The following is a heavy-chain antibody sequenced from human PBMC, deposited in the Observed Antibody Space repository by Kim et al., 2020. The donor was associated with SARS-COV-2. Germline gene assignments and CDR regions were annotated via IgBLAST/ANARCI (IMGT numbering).Heavy chain of an antibody. CDR3: ARHTYYYGSGSYYTGGMDV. CDR1: GYSFTSYW. D-gene: IGHD3-10*01. Sequence: GESLKISCKGSGYSFTSYWIGWVRQMPGKGLEWMGIIYPGDSDTRYSLSFQGQVTISADKSISTAYLQWSSLKASDTAMYYCARHTYYYGSGSYYTGGMDVWGQGTTVTVSS. CDR2: IYPGDSDT. J-gene: IGHJ6*02. V-gene: IGHV5-51*01.